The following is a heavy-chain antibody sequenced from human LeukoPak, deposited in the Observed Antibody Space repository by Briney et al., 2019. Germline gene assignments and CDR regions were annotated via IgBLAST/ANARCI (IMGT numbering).Heavy chain of an antibody. CDR2: IYYSGST. J-gene: IGHJ3*02. D-gene: IGHD3-16*02. V-gene: IGHV4-59*01. Sequence: SETLSLTCTVSGGSISSYYWSWIRQPPGKGLEWIGYIYYSGSTNYNPSLKSRVTISVDTSKNQFSLKLSSVTAADTAVYYCARERPPDYDYVWGSYRADAFDIWGQGTMVTVSS. CDR1: GGSISSYY. CDR3: ARERPPDYDYVWGSYRADAFDI.